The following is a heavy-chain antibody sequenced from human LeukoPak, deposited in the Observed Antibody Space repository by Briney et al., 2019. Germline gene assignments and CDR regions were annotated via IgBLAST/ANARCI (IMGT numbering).Heavy chain of an antibody. CDR3: AKDFRIGYSAHLGY. CDR1: GFTFRSHA. V-gene: IGHV3-23*01. Sequence: GGSLRLSCVGSGFTFRSHAMSWVRQAPEKGLEFVSGIYENGGTTYYADSVKGRFSISRDNSKNTLYLQMDSLRGEDTAVYYCAKDFRIGYSAHLGYWGQGALVTVSS. CDR2: IYENGGTT. D-gene: IGHD2-21*01. J-gene: IGHJ4*02.